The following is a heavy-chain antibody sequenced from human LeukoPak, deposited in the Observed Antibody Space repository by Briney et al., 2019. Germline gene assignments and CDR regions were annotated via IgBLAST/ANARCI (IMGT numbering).Heavy chain of an antibody. V-gene: IGHV3-23*01. D-gene: IGHD5-12*01. CDR3: ARNENSGWGYFDY. J-gene: IGHJ4*02. CDR1: GFTFSSYA. CDR2: ISGSGGST. Sequence: GGSPRLSCAASGFTFSSYAMSWIRQAPGKGLEWVSAISGSGGSTYYADSVKGRFTISRDNSKNTLYLQMNSLRAEDTAVYYCARNENSGWGYFDYWGQGTLVTVSS.